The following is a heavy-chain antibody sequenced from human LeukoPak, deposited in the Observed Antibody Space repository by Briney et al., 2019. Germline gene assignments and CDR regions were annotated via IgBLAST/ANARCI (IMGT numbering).Heavy chain of an antibody. Sequence: SETMSLTCAVDGESFSGYFWNWIRQAPGKGLEWIGEINNSGTTNYNPSLKSRVTISVDTSKNQFSLKVNSVTAADTAVYYCARRPAGTLDYWGQGTLVTVSS. V-gene: IGHV4-34*01. CDR2: INNSGTT. CDR1: GESFSGYF. D-gene: IGHD6-19*01. J-gene: IGHJ4*02. CDR3: ARRPAGTLDY.